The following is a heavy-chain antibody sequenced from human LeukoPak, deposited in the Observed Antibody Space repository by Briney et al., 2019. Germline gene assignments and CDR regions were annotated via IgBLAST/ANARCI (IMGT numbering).Heavy chain of an antibody. V-gene: IGHV3-23*01. D-gene: IGHD1-1*01. J-gene: IGHJ4*02. Sequence: QPGGSLRLSCAASGFTFSNYVMSWVRQAPGKGLEWVSYINHNGEMIFYPDSVKGRFTISRDNSKNTLYLQMNSLRAEDTAVYYCAKDSANWYAIGPDYWGQGTLVTVSS. CDR1: GFTFSNYV. CDR2: INHNGEMI. CDR3: AKDSANWYAIGPDY.